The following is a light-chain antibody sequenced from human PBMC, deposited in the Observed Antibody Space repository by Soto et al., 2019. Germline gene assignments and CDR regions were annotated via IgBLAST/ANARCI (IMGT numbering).Light chain of an antibody. CDR2: KAS. J-gene: IGKJ1*01. CDR3: QQYNSYSRT. CDR1: QSISSW. Sequence: IQMTQSPSTLSASVGDRVTITCRASQSISSWLAWYQQKPGKAPKLLIYKASSLESGVPSRFSGSGSGTVFTLTISSLQPDDFATYYCQQYNSYSRTFGQGTKVDIK. V-gene: IGKV1-5*03.